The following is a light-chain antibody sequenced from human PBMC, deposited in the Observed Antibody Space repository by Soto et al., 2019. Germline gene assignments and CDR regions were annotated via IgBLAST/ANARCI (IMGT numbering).Light chain of an antibody. Sequence: DIQMTQSPSSLSASVGDRVTITCRASQGISNYLNWYQQTPGKAPKLLIFGASNLHIGVPSRFSGSGSGTEFTLTINNLQREDFATYYCQESFFTLGTFGRGTKVDIK. CDR3: QESFFTLGT. V-gene: IGKV1-39*01. J-gene: IGKJ1*01. CDR2: GAS. CDR1: QGISNY.